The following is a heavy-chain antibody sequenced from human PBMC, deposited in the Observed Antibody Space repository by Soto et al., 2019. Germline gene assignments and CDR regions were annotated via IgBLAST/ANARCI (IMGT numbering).Heavy chain of an antibody. CDR2: IYSGGST. CDR1: GFTVSSNY. J-gene: IGHJ6*02. D-gene: IGHD6-13*01. V-gene: IGHV3-66*01. CDR3: ARDGIAAAGPYYYYYGMDV. Sequence: EVQLVESGGGLVQPGGSLRLSCAASGFTVSSNYMSWVRQAPGKGLEWVSVIYSGGSTYYADSVKGRFTISRDNSKITLYLQMNSLRAEDTAVYYCARDGIAAAGPYYYYYGMDVWGQGTTVTVSS.